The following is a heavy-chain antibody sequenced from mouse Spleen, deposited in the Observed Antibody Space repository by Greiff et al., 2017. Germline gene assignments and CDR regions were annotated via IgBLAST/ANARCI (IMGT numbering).Heavy chain of an antibody. CDR3: TRGRDW. CDR1: GYTFTSYW. CDR2: IYPSDSYT. V-gene: IGHV1-69*02. D-gene: IGHD3-3*01. J-gene: IGHJ2*01. Sequence: VQLQQPGAELVRPGASVKLSCKASGYTFTSYWINWVKQRPGQGLEWIGNIYPSDSYTNYNQKFKDKATLTVDKSSSTAYMQLSSPTSEDSAVYYCTRGRDWWGQGTTLTVSS.